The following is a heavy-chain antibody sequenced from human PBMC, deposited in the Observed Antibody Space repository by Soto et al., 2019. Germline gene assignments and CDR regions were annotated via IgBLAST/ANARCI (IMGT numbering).Heavy chain of an antibody. V-gene: IGHV4-31*03. Sequence: QVQLQESGPGLVKPSQTLSLTCTVSGGSIDSDGSYWSWIRQRPGEGLEWLGYIYYSGTTYYNPSLKSRVSLSLDTSKNQFSLKLSSVTAAATAIYYCASGYCFSSSCSYLDLWGRGTLVTVSS. J-gene: IGHJ2*01. CDR3: ASGYCFSSSCSYLDL. CDR1: GGSIDSDGSY. CDR2: IYYSGTT. D-gene: IGHD2-2*01.